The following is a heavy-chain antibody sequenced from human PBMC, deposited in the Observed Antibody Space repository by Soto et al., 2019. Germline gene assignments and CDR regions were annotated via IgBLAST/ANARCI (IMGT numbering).Heavy chain of an antibody. V-gene: IGHV4-30-2*01. Sequence: TXSLTCAVSGGSISSGGYSWSWIRQPPGKGLEWIGYIYHSGSTYYNPSLKSRVTISVDRSKNQFSLKLSSVTAADTAVFFFAXIYCSGGSCLNDYWGQGTLVTVSS. D-gene: IGHD2-15*01. CDR3: AXIYCSGGSCLNDY. CDR1: GGSISSGGYS. CDR2: IYHSGST. J-gene: IGHJ4*02.